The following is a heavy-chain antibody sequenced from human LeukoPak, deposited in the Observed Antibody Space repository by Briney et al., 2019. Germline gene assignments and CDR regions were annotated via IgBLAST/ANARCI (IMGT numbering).Heavy chain of an antibody. CDR1: GFIFSSYW. CDR3: ARDTPSGRQLVRYYYYGMDV. J-gene: IGHJ6*02. CDR2: INSDGSST. Sequence: GGSLRLSCEVSGFIFSSYWMHWVRQAPGKGLVWVSRINSDGSSTSYADSVKGRFTISRDNAKNTLFLQMNSLRAEDTAVYYCARDTPSGRQLVRYYYYGMDVWGQGTTVTVSS. D-gene: IGHD6-13*01. V-gene: IGHV3-74*01.